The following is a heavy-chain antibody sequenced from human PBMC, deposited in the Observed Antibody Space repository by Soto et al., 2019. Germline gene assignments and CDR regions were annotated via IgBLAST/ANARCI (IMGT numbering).Heavy chain of an antibody. D-gene: IGHD2-2*01. Sequence: PSETLPLTCTVSGGSISSYYWSWIRQPPGKGLEWIGYIFHSGTTHYNPSLKSRVTMSVDTSKNQFSLKVDSLTAEDTAVYYCARSPYADALDIWGQGTMVTVSS. CDR1: GGSISSYY. V-gene: IGHV4-59*12. CDR2: IFHSGTT. J-gene: IGHJ3*02. CDR3: ARSPYADALDI.